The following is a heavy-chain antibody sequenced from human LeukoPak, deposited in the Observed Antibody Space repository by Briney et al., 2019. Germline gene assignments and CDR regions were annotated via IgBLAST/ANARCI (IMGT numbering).Heavy chain of an antibody. J-gene: IGHJ4*02. D-gene: IGHD3-3*01. CDR3: ARAKVYDFWSGYPSDIDY. CDR2: IIPILGIA. Sequence: ASVKVSCKASGGTFSSYAISWVRQAPGQGLEWMGRIIPILGIANYAQKFQGRVTITADKSTSTAYMELSSLRSEDTAVYYCARAKVYDFWSGYPSDIDYWGQGTLVTVSS. V-gene: IGHV1-69*04. CDR1: GGTFSSYA.